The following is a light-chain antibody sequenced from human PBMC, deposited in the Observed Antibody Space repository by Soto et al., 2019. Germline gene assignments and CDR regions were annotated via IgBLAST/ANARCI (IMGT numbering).Light chain of an antibody. Sequence: AIQMTQSPSSLSASVGDRVTITCRASQGFSNDFGWYKQKPGKAHTPLIYAASSLQSGVPSRFSGSGSGTDFTLTISSLEPEDFATYYCLQEYSNPQTFGQGTRVEIK. V-gene: IGKV1-6*01. CDR2: AAS. CDR1: QGFSND. J-gene: IGKJ1*01. CDR3: LQEYSNPQT.